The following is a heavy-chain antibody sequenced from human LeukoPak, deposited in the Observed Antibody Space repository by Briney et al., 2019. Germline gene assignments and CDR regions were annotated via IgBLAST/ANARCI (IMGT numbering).Heavy chain of an antibody. D-gene: IGHD3-10*01. CDR1: GFTFSSYG. V-gene: IGHV3-30*18. J-gene: IGHJ3*02. Sequence: PGGSLRLSCAASGFTFSSYGMHWVRQAPGKGLEWVAVISYDGSNKYYADSVKGRFTISRDNSKNTLYLQMNSPRAEDTAVYYCAKDRTMVRGVINDAFDIWGQGTMVTVSS. CDR3: AKDRTMVRGVINDAFDI. CDR2: ISYDGSNK.